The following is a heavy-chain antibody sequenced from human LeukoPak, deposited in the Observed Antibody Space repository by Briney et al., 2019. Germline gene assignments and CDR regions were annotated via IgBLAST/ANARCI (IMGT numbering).Heavy chain of an antibody. D-gene: IGHD4-17*01. J-gene: IGHJ4*02. CDR1: GGSISSYY. CDR3: VRGGPPTVTRLDY. Sequence: PSETLSLTCTVSGGSISSYYWSWIRQPPGKGLEWIGYIYYSGSTNYHPSLKSRVTISVDTSKNQFSLKLSSVTAADTAVYYCVRGGPPTVTRLDYWGQGTLVTVSS. CDR2: IYYSGST. V-gene: IGHV4-59*01.